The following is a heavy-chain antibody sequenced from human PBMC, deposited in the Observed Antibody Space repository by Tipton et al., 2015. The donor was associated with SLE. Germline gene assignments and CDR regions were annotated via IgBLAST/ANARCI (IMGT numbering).Heavy chain of an antibody. D-gene: IGHD3-22*01. CDR3: ARGWGWNYYYDSSGQDY. CDR2: ISSNGGST. CDR1: GFTFSSYP. Sequence: SLRLSCSASGFTFSSYPMHWVRQAPGKGLEYVSPISSNGGSTYYADSVKGRFTISRDNSKNTLYLQMSSPRAEDTAVYYCARGWGWNYYYDSSGQDYWGQGTLVTVSS. J-gene: IGHJ4*02. V-gene: IGHV3-64D*06.